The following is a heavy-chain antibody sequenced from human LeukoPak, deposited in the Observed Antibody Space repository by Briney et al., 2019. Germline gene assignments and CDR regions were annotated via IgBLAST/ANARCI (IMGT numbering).Heavy chain of an antibody. J-gene: IGHJ4*02. CDR2: ISYDGGDK. V-gene: IGHV3-30*18. D-gene: IGHD6-19*01. CDR3: AKVRYSSGWPEFDY. Sequence: GRSLRLSCVASGFTFSSHGMHWVRQAPGKGPEWVALISYDGGDKYYVDSVKGRFTISRDNSKNTLYLQMNSLRGEDTAVYYCAKVRYSSGWPEFDYWGQGTLVTVSS. CDR1: GFTFSSHG.